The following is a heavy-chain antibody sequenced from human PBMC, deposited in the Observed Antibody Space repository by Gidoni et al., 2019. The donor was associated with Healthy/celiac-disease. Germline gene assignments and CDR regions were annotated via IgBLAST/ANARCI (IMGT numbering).Heavy chain of an antibody. CDR2: IIPIFGTA. V-gene: IGHV1-69*06. CDR3: ARGRGGWYSFAFDY. CDR1: GGTFSSYD. J-gene: IGHJ4*02. Sequence: QVQLVQTGDDVKKPGSSVTVSCQASGGTFSSYDSSWVRQAPGQGLEWMGGIIPIFGTANYAQKFQGRVTITADKSTSTAYMELSSLRSEDTAVYYCARGRGGWYSFAFDYWGQGTLVTVSS. D-gene: IGHD6-19*01.